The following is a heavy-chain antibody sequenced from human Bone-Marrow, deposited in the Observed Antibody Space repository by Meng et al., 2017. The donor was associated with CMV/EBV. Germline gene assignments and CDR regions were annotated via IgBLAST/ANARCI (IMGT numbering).Heavy chain of an antibody. Sequence: GGSLRLSCAASGFTFDDYAMHWVRQAPGKGLEWVSGISWNSGSIGYADSVKDRFTISRDNAKSSLYLQMNSLRAEDTALYYCAKETLYYYGMAVWGPGPKVTCSS. CDR3: AKETLYYYGMAV. CDR1: GFTFDDYA. CDR2: ISWNSGSI. V-gene: IGHV3-9*01. J-gene: IGHJ6*01.